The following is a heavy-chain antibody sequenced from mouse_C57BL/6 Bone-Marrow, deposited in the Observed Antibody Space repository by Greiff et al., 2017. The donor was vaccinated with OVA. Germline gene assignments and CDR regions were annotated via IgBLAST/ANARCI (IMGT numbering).Heavy chain of an antibody. D-gene: IGHD2-4*01. CDR2: ISSGGDYI. CDR3: TRGGYDYGYAMDY. CDR1: GFTFSSYA. J-gene: IGHJ4*01. V-gene: IGHV5-9-1*02. Sequence: EVQLVESGEGLVKPGGSLKPSCAASGFTFSSYAMSWVRQTPEKRLEWVAYISSGGDYIYYADTVKGRFTISRDNARNTLYLQMSSLKSEDTAMYYCTRGGYDYGYAMDYWGQGTSVTVSS.